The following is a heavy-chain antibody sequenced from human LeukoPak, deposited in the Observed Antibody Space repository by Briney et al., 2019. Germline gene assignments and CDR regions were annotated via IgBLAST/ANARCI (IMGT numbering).Heavy chain of an antibody. CDR3: ARLFWSGPYSHYGLDV. J-gene: IGHJ6*02. V-gene: IGHV4-34*01. D-gene: IGHD3-3*01. CDR1: GESLSGYF. CDR2: INHRGTT. Sequence: PSETLSLTCVVNGESLSGYFWSWIRQSPGTGLEWIGEINHRGTTNYNPSLKSRVTISQDMSKNQFSLRLTSVTAADTAIYYCARLFWSGPYSHYGLDVWGQGTTVTVSS.